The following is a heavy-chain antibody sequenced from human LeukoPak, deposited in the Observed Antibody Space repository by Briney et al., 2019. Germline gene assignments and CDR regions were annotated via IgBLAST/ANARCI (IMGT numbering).Heavy chain of an antibody. CDR2: ISSSGSTM. D-gene: IGHD6-19*01. V-gene: IGHV3-48*03. CDR3: ARHNGGYDY. CDR1: GFTFSSYE. Sequence: GGSLRLSCAASGFTFSSYEMNWVRQAPGKGLEWISYISSSGSTMYADSVKGRFTISRDNAKNSLYLQINSLRAEDTAVYYCARHNGGYDYWGQGTLVTVSS. J-gene: IGHJ4*02.